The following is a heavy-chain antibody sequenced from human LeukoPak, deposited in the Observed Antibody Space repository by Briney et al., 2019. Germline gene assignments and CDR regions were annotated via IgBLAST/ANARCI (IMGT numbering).Heavy chain of an antibody. D-gene: IGHD1-26*01. V-gene: IGHV3-30*18. J-gene: IGHJ4*02. Sequence: GGSLRLSCAASGFTFSSYAMSWVRQAPGKGLEWVAVISYDGSNKYYADSVKGRFTISRDNSKNTLYLQMNSLRAEDTAVYYCAKDLFKWELPPTDIDYWGQGTLVTVSS. CDR2: ISYDGSNK. CDR3: AKDLFKWELPPTDIDY. CDR1: GFTFSSYA.